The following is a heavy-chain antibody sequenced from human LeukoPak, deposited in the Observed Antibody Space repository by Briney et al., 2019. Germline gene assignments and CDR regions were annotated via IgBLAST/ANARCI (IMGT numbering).Heavy chain of an antibody. CDR3: ARQGGVRGYYGSGSYYYDY. CDR1: GGSLSTYY. D-gene: IGHD3-10*01. Sequence: SGTLSLTCTVSGGSLSTYYWTWIRQPPGKGLEWIGYIKSSGNTIYSPSLKSRATISADSSKNQFSLILSSVTAADTAVYYCARQGGVRGYYGSGSYYYDYWGRGILVTVSS. V-gene: IGHV4-59*01. J-gene: IGHJ4*02. CDR2: IKSSGNT.